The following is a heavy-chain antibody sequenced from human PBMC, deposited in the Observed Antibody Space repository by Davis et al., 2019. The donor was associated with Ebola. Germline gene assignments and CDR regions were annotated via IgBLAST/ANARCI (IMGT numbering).Heavy chain of an antibody. CDR1: GGSFSGYY. CDR3: ARGRKWDIVLVVYAYFDY. D-gene: IGHD2-8*02. Sequence: MPSETLSLTCAVYGGSFSGYYWSWIRQPPGKGLEWIGEINHSGSTNYNPSLKSRVTISVDTSKNQFSLKLSSVTAADTAVYYCARGRKWDIVLVVYAYFDYWGQGTLVTVSS. CDR2: INHSGST. V-gene: IGHV4-34*01. J-gene: IGHJ4*02.